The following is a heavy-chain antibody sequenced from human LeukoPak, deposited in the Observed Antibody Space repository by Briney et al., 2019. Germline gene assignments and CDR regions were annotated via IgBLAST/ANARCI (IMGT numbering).Heavy chain of an antibody. CDR1: GFTFSSYW. CDR3: ARDLAVRGVISY. CDR2: INSDGSST. J-gene: IGHJ4*02. V-gene: IGHV3-74*01. D-gene: IGHD3-10*01. Sequence: GGSLRLSCAASGFTFSSYWMHWVRQAPGKGLVWVSRINSDGSSTSYADSVKGRFTISRDNAKNSLYLQMNSPRAEDTAVYYCARDLAVRGVISYWGQGTLVTVSS.